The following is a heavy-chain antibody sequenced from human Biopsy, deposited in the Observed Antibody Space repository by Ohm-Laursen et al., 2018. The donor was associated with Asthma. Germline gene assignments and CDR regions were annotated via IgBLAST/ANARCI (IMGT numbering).Heavy chain of an antibody. CDR1: RFTYE. CDR3: ARDLGTTRMDV. J-gene: IGHJ6*02. D-gene: IGHD1-1*01. V-gene: IGHV3-30-3*01. Sequence: SLRLSCTASRFTYEMHWVRQAPGKGLEWVAVISYDGSSIYYADSVKGRFTISRDNSKNTLYLEMNSLRAEDTAVYYCARDLGTTRMDVWGQGTTVTVSS. CDR2: ISYDGSSI.